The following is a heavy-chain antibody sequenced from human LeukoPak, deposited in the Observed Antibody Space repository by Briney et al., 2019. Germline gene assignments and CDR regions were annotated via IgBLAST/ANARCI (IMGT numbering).Heavy chain of an antibody. Sequence: SVKVSCKASGYTFTSYGISWVRQAPGQGLEWMGGIIPLFGSADYAQKFQGRVTFTADESTSTAYMELSSLRPEDTAVYYCARDLVGSAISYSSGAWDYWGQGTLVTVSS. V-gene: IGHV1-69*13. D-gene: IGHD3-10*01. CDR2: IIPLFGSA. CDR3: ARDLVGSAISYSSGAWDY. CDR1: GYTFTSYG. J-gene: IGHJ4*02.